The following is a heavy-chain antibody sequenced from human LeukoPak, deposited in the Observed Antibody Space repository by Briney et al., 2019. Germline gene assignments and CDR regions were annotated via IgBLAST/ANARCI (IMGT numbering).Heavy chain of an antibody. J-gene: IGHJ4*02. V-gene: IGHV3-30*18. CDR3: AKDSQVATPLDY. D-gene: IGHD5-12*01. CDR1: GFTFSSYG. CDR2: IPYDGSNK. Sequence: TGGSLRLSCAASGFTFSSYGMHWVRQAPGKGLEWVAVIPYDGSNKYYADSVKGRFTISRDNSKNTLYLQMNSLRAEDTAVYYCAKDSQVATPLDYWGQGTLVTVSS.